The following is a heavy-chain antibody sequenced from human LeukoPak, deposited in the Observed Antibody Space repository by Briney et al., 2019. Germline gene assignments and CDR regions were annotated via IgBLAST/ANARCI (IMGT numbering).Heavy chain of an antibody. Sequence: SETLSLTCAVSGGSISSGGYSWSWIRQPPGKGLEWIGEINHSGSTNYNPSLKSRVTISVDTSKNQFSLKLSSVTAADTAVYYCARGLRNYGDYSFDPWGQGTLVTVSS. V-gene: IGHV4-34*01. J-gene: IGHJ5*02. CDR3: ARGLRNYGDYSFDP. CDR2: INHSGST. D-gene: IGHD4-17*01. CDR1: GGSISSGGYS.